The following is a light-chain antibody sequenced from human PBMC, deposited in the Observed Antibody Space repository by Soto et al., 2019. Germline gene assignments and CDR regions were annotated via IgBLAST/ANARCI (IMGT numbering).Light chain of an antibody. Sequence: QSALTQPASVSGSPGQSITISCTGTSSDVGSYNLVSWYQQHPGKAPKLMIYEGSKRPSGVSNRFSGSKSGNTASLTISGLPAEDEAEYYCSSYAGSNTLVFGGGTKLTVL. J-gene: IGLJ2*01. V-gene: IGLV2-23*01. CDR3: SSYAGSNTLV. CDR2: EGS. CDR1: SSDVGSYNL.